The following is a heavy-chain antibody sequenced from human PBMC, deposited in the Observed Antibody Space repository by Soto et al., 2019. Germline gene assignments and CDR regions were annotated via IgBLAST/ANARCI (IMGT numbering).Heavy chain of an antibody. J-gene: IGHJ6*02. CDR2: ISYDGSNK. CDR3: ARVLQENWNEAPYYYYGMDV. D-gene: IGHD1-1*01. Sequence: PGGSLRLSCAASGFTFSSYAMHWVRQAPGKGLEWVAVISYDGSNKYYADSVKGRFTISRDNSKNTLYLQMNSLKAEDTAVYYCARVLQENWNEAPYYYYGMDVWGQGTTVTVSS. V-gene: IGHV3-30-3*01. CDR1: GFTFSSYA.